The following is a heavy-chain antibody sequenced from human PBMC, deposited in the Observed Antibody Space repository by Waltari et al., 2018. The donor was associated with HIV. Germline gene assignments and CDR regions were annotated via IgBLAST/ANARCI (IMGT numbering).Heavy chain of an antibody. V-gene: IGHV3-23*01. CDR2: ISGRGGNT. D-gene: IGHD2-21*01. Sequence: EVQLLESGGGLVQPGGSLRLSCAASGFTFSRYAMSWVRQAPGKGVVLVSFISGRGGNTYYADSVKGRFTISRDNSKNTLYLKMNSLRAEDTAVYYCAKDNRDPLGTLWYWGQGTLVTVSS. J-gene: IGHJ4*02. CDR3: AKDNRDPLGTLWY. CDR1: GFTFSRYA.